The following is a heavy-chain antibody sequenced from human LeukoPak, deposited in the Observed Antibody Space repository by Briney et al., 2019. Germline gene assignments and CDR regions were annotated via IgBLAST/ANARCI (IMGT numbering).Heavy chain of an antibody. V-gene: IGHV4-38-2*02. J-gene: IGHJ6*03. D-gene: IGHD6-6*01. CDR1: GYSISSGYY. CDR3: ARVHSSSSDYYYYYMDV. Sequence: SETLSLTCTVSGYSISSGYYWGWIRQPPGKGLEWIGGIYHSGSTYYNPSLKSRVTISVDTSKNQFSLKLSSVTAADTAVYYCARVHSSSSDYYYYYMDVWGKGTTVTVSS. CDR2: IYHSGST.